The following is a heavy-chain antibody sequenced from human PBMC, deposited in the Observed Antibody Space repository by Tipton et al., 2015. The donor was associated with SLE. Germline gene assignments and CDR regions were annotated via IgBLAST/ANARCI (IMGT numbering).Heavy chain of an antibody. J-gene: IGHJ1*01. CDR1: GGSISSSSCY. D-gene: IGHD6-19*01. CDR2: IYYSGST. CDR3: ARGGEAVAGTSYFQH. V-gene: IGHV4-39*07. Sequence: TLSLTCTVSGGSISSSSCYWGWIRQPPGKGLEWIGSIYYSGSTYYNPSLKSRVTISVDTSKNQFSLKLGSVTAADTAVYYCARGGEAVAGTSYFQHWGQGTLVTVSS.